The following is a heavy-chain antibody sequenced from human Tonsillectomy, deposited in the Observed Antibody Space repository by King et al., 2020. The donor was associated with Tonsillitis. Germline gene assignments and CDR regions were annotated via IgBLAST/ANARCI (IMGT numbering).Heavy chain of an antibody. V-gene: IGHV2-5*02. CDR2: IYWDDDK. CDR3: AHTAMASIDY. J-gene: IGHJ4*02. D-gene: IGHD5-18*01. Sequence: TLKESGPTLVKPTQTLTLTCTFSGFSLSTSGVGVAWIRQPPGKALEWLALIYWDDDKRSSPSLKSRLTVTKDTSRNKVVLTMTMMDPMDTGTYYCAHTAMASIDYWGQGTLVTVSS. CDR1: GFSLSTSGVG.